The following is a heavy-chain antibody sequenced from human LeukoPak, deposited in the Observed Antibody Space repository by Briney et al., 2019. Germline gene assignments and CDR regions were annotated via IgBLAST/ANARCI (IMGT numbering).Heavy chain of an antibody. D-gene: IGHD6-19*01. CDR1: GGSISSGSYY. V-gene: IGHV4-61*02. CDR2: IYTSGST. CDR3: ARDAAVAGTSGWFDP. J-gene: IGHJ5*02. Sequence: SQTLSLTCTVSGGSISSGSYYWRWIRQPAGKGLEWIVRIYTSGSTNYNPSLKSRVTISVDTSKNQFSLKLSSVTAADTAVYYCARDAAVAGTSGWFDPWGQGTLVTVSS.